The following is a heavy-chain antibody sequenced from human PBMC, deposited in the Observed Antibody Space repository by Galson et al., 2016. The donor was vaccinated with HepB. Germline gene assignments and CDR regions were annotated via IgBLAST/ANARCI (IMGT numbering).Heavy chain of an antibody. Sequence: SLRLSCAASGFTFDEHAMHWVRQVPGKGLEWVSGITWNSAFIDYADSVKGRFTTYRDNAKNSLYLQMDSLRVEDTAWYYCAKAPPGRGLIICTFIDWWGQGTQVTVSS. V-gene: IGHV3-9*01. CDR3: AKAPPGRGLIICTFIDW. CDR2: ITWNSAFI. J-gene: IGHJ4*02. CDR1: GFTFDEHA. D-gene: IGHD3-10*01.